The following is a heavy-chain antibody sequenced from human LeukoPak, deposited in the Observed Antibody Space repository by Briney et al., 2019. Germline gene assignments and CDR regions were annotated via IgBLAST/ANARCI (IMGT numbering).Heavy chain of an antibody. J-gene: IGHJ4*02. CDR1: GMTFSNHW. CDR2: IKTDGRTT. CDR3: TTGPSYGYEW. D-gene: IGHD3-16*01. Sequence: GGSLRLSCAASGMTFSNHWMHWVRQAPGEGLVWVSLIKTDGRTTIYADSVKGRFTISRDDGKSTLYLQMNSPRAEDTAIYYCTTGPSYGYEWWGQGTVVTVSS. V-gene: IGHV3-74*01.